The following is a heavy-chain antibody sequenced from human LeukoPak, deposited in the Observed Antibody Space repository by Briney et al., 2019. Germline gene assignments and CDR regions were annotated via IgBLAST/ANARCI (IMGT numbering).Heavy chain of an antibody. CDR3: ARGKDIVVVPAAIGSDYYYYMDV. Sequence: GGSLRLSCAASRFTFSSYAMHWVRQAPGKGLEWVAVISYDGSNKYYADSVKGRFTISRDNSKNTLYLQMNSLRAEDTAVYYCARGKDIVVVPAAIGSDYYYYMDVWGKGTTVTVSS. V-gene: IGHV3-30*01. CDR2: ISYDGSNK. D-gene: IGHD2-2*01. CDR1: RFTFSSYA. J-gene: IGHJ6*03.